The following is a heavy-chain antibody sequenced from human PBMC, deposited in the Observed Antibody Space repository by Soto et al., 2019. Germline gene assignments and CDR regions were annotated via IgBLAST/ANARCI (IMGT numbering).Heavy chain of an antibody. CDR1: GFSLSTSGVG. V-gene: IGHV2-5*02. Sequence: QITLKESGPTLVKPTQTLTLTCTFSGFSLSTSGVGVGWIRQPPGKALEWLALIYWDDDKRDSPSLKSRLTNTKGPSNNQVVHTMTNMDPVDTATYDYAHTHLGYCISTRCPHPWFDPWGQGTLVTVSS. CDR3: AHTHLGYCISTRCPHPWFDP. D-gene: IGHD2-2*01. J-gene: IGHJ5*02. CDR2: IYWDDDK.